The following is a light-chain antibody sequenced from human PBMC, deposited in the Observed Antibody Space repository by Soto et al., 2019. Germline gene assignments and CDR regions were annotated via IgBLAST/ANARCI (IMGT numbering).Light chain of an antibody. CDR1: SSDVGSYNL. V-gene: IGLV2-23*01. Sequence: QSALTQPASVSGSPGQSITISCTGTSSDVGSYNLVSWYQQYPGKAPKLMLYEGSKRPSGVSNRFSGSKSGNTASLTISGLQAEDEADYYCCSYAGSSTVVFGGGTKLTVL. CDR3: CSYAGSSTVV. CDR2: EGS. J-gene: IGLJ2*01.